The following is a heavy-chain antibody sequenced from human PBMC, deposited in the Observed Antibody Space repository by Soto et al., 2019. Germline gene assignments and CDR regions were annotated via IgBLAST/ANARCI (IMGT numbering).Heavy chain of an antibody. J-gene: IGHJ6*02. D-gene: IGHD3-16*01. CDR1: GFTFSSHS. CDR2: ISSRSTYI. V-gene: IGHV3-21*01. Sequence: EVQLVESGGTLVKPGGSLSLSCAASGFTFSSHSMTWVRQAPGQGLEWVASISSRSTYIYYSDSVKGRFTISRDNAKNSLYLQMNSLRADDTAVYYCARDEGGESTFYYYYGLDVWGQGTTVTVSS. CDR3: ARDEGGESTFYYYYGLDV.